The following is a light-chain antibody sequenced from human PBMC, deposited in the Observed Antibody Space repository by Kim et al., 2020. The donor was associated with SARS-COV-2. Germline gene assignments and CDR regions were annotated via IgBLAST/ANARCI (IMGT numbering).Light chain of an antibody. CDR1: QSVSSSY. J-gene: IGKJ5*01. V-gene: IGKV3-20*01. CDR3: QQYGSSLTMT. CDR2: GAS. Sequence: PGERATLSCRASQSVSSSYFAWYQQKPGQAPRLLIYGASSRATGIPDRFSGSGSGTDFTLTISRVEPEDFAVYYCQQYGSSLTMTFGQGTRVEIK.